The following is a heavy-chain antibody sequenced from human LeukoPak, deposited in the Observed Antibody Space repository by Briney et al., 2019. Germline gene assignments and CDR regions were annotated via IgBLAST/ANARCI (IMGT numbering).Heavy chain of an antibody. CDR2: INPNSGGT. D-gene: IGHD6-13*01. CDR3: ARPSSYSSSWLYFDY. V-gene: IGHV1-2*02. CDR1: GYTFTGYY. Sequence: ASVKVSCKASGYTFTGYYMHWVRQAPGQGLEWMGWINPNSGGTNYAQKFQGRVTMTRDTSISTAYMELSRLRSDDTAVYYYARPSSYSSSWLYFDYWGQGTLVTVSS. J-gene: IGHJ4*02.